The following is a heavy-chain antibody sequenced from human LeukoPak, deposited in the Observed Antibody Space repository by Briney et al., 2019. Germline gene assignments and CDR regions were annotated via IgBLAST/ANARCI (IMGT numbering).Heavy chain of an antibody. D-gene: IGHD3-22*01. CDR2: ISGSGGST. V-gene: IGHV3-23*01. CDR3: ANVTMIVYSHFDY. CDR1: GFTFSSYG. J-gene: IGHJ4*02. Sequence: GGTLRLSCAASGFTFSSYGMSWVRQAPGKGLEWVSAISGSGGSTYYADSVKGRFTISRDNSKNTLYLQMNSLRAEDTAVYYCANVTMIVYSHFDYWGQGTLVTVSS.